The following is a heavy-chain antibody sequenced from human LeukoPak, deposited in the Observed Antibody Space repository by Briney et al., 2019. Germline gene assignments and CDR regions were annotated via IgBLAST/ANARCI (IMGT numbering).Heavy chain of an antibody. CDR3: ARARLGRCTNGICRYFDY. D-gene: IGHD2-8*01. CDR2: IHHSGST. V-gene: IGHV4-34*01. CDR1: GEPLTGYY. J-gene: IGHJ4*02. Sequence: SETLSLTCAVYGEPLTGYYWSWIRQSPERGLEWLGEIHHSGSTNYSPSLKRPVTLSVDASRNEVSLKVDSVTAADTAVYFCARARLGRCTNGICRYFDYWGQGSLVTVSS.